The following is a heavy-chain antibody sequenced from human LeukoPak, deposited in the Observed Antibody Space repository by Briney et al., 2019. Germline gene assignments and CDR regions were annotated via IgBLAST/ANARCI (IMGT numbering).Heavy chain of an antibody. CDR3: ASLGGAYGGNLDY. V-gene: IGHV3-21*05. J-gene: IGHJ4*02. Sequence: KSGGSLRLSCAASGFTFSSYSMNWVRQAPGKGLEWVSYISSSSHIYYADSMKGRITISRDNAKNSLYLQMNSLRAEDTAVYYCASLGGAYGGNLDYWGQGTPVTVSS. D-gene: IGHD4-23*01. CDR1: GFTFSSYS. CDR2: ISSSSHI.